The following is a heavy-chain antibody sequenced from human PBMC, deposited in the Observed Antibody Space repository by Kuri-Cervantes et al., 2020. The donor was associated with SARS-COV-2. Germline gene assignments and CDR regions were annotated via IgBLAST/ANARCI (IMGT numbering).Heavy chain of an antibody. D-gene: IGHD6-19*01. CDR3: ARGAAVAGSIHFDY. CDR2: IGIAGHT. Sequence: GGSLRLSCAASGFTFSSYDMHWVRQATGKGLEWVSGIGIAGHTFYSGSVKGRFTISRDNAKHALYLQMNGLRAGDTAMYYCARGAAVAGSIHFDYWGQGTPVTVSS. J-gene: IGHJ4*02. CDR1: GFTFSSYD. V-gene: IGHV3-13*04.